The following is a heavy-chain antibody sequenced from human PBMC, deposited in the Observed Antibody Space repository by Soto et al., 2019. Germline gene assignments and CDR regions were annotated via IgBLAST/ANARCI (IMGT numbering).Heavy chain of an antibody. CDR3: ASEPGIAAAGIDLMDY. CDR2: IWYDGSNK. CDR1: GFTFSSYG. Sequence: GGSLRLSCAASGFTFSSYGMHWVRQAPGKGLEWVAVIWYDGSNKYYADSVKGRFTISRDNSKNTPYLQMNSLRAEDTAVYYCASEPGIAAAGIDLMDYWGQGTLVTVSS. V-gene: IGHV3-33*01. J-gene: IGHJ4*02. D-gene: IGHD6-13*01.